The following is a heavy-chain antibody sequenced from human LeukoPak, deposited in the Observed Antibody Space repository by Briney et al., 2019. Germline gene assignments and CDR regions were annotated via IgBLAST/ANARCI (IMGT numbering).Heavy chain of an antibody. Sequence: SETLSLTCTVSGGPISGSTSYWGWIRQPPGKGLEWIGSIYYAGNTYYNPSLKSRVTISVDTFKNQFSLRLSSVTAADTAIYYCAVCLVRGIINAFDIWGQGTMVTVSS. D-gene: IGHD3-10*01. CDR2: IYYAGNT. CDR1: GGPISGSTSY. CDR3: AVCLVRGIINAFDI. V-gene: IGHV4-39*01. J-gene: IGHJ3*02.